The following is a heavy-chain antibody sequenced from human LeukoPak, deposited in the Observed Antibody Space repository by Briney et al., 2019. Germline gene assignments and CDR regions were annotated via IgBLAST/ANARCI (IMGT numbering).Heavy chain of an antibody. CDR2: INHSGST. V-gene: IGHV4-34*01. CDR1: GGSFSGYS. CDR3: ARGGPPLWELTGPLFDY. D-gene: IGHD1-26*01. J-gene: IGHJ4*02. Sequence: SETPSLTCAVHGGSFSGYSWCWIRQPPWKRLESIGEINHSGSTNYNPSLKSRVTISVDTSKNQFSLKLSSVTAADTAVYYCARGGPPLWELTGPLFDYWGQGTLVTVSS.